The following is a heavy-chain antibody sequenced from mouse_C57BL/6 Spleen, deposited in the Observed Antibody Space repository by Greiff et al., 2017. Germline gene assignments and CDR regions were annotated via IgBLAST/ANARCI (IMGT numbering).Heavy chain of an antibody. CDR2: ISSGGDYI. CDR1: GFTFSSYA. CDR3: TRDAVHRASPSWFAY. V-gene: IGHV5-9-1*02. D-gene: IGHD3-1*01. J-gene: IGHJ3*01. Sequence: EVQVVESGEGLVKPGGSLKLSCAASGFTFSSYAMSWVRQTPEKRLEWVAYISSGGDYIYYADTVKGRFTISRDNARNTLYLQMSSLKSEDTAMYYCTRDAVHRASPSWFAYWGQGTLVTVSA.